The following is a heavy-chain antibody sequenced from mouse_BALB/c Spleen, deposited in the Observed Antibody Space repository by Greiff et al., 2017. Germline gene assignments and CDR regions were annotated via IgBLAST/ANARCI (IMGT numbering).Heavy chain of an antibody. J-gene: IGHJ3*01. CDR3: ARAHVYGSSLFAY. D-gene: IGHD1-1*01. CDR1: GFTFSSYA. CDR2: ISSGGSYT. V-gene: IGHV5-9-4*01. Sequence: EVQGVESGGGLVKPGGSLKLSCAASGFTFSSYAMSWVRQSPEKRLEWVAEISSGGSYTYYPDTVTGRFTISRDNAKNTLYLQMSSLKSEDTAMYYCARAHVYGSSLFAYWGQGTLVTVSA.